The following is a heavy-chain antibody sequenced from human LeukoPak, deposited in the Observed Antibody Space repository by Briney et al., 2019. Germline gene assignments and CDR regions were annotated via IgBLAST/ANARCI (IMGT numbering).Heavy chain of an antibody. V-gene: IGHV4-59*08. CDR2: IDFSGST. D-gene: IGHD5-18*01. Sequence: PSDTLSLTCTVWGGLISIYHWMWPPHPPGKALEWSGYIDFSGSTNNNPSLKSRVTILVDTSKKQVSLNLSSVTAADTAVYFCARHAGGYSFDYWGQGTLVTVSS. J-gene: IGHJ4*02. CDR1: GGLISIYH. CDR3: ARHAGGYSFDY.